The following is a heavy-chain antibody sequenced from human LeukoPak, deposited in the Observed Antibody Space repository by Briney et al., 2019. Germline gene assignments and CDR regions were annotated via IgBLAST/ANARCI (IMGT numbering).Heavy chain of an antibody. V-gene: IGHV3-23*01. CDR2: ISGSGGST. Sequence: GGSLRLTCAASGFTFSSYAMSWVRQAPGKGLEWVSAISGSGGSTYYADSVKGRFTISRDNSKNTLYLQMNSLRAEDTAVYYCAKVAGVNKRWLPHYYYYYGMDVWGQGTTVTVSS. CDR3: AKVAGVNKRWLPHYYYYYGMDV. D-gene: IGHD6-19*01. J-gene: IGHJ6*02. CDR1: GFTFSSYA.